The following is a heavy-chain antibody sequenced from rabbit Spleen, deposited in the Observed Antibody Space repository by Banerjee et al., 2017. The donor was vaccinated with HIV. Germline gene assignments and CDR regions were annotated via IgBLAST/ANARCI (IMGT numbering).Heavy chain of an antibody. CDR1: GFSFNEFSFNSGYD. D-gene: IGHD6-1*01. CDR3: ARGVTTDGYAQWAFDP. Sequence: QEQVKETGGGLVQPGGSLTLSCKASGFSFNEFSFNSGYDMCWVRQAPGKGLEWIGCIYTGSDNTYYASWAKGRFTISKTSSTTVTLQMTSLTAADTATYFCARGVTTDGYAQWAFDPWGQGTLVTVS. V-gene: IGHV1S45*01. J-gene: IGHJ2*01. CDR2: IYTGSDNT.